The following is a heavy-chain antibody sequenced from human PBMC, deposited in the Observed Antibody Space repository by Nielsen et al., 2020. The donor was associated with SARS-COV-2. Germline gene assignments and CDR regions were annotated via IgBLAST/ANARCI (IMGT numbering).Heavy chain of an antibody. CDR2: ISYDGSNK. CDR1: GFTFSTYG. V-gene: IGHV3-30*03. D-gene: IGHD7-27*01. Sequence: GESLKISCVVSGFTFSTYGMHWVRQAPGKGLEWVAVISYDGSNKYYADSVKGRFTISRDNSKNTLYLQMNSLRAEDTAVYYCARGNGWGSYFDYWGQGTLVTVSS. CDR3: ARGNGWGSYFDY. J-gene: IGHJ4*02.